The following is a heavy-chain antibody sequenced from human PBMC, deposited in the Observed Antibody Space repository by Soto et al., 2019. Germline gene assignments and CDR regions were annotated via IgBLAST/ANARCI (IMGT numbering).Heavy chain of an antibody. V-gene: IGHV3-23*01. CDR3: AKPYASVRGVITRYYAFEI. CDR2: ISGSGGST. Sequence: GGSLRLSCAASGFTFSSYAMSWVRQAPGKGLEWVSAISGSGGSTYYADSVKGRFTISRDNSKNTLYLQMNSLRAEDTAVYYCAKPYASVRGVITRYYAFEIWGQGKMVTV. D-gene: IGHD3-10*02. CDR1: GFTFSSYA. J-gene: IGHJ3*02.